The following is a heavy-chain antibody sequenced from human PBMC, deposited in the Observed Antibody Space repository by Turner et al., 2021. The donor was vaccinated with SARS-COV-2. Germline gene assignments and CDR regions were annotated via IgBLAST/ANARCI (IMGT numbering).Heavy chain of an antibody. CDR1: GYPFTSYD. D-gene: IGHD2-2*01. J-gene: IGHJ2*01. V-gene: IGHV1-8*03. CDR2: MNPDSGNT. CDR3: ARGGYCSSTSCSPYWYFDL. Sequence: QVQLVQSGAEVKKPGASVKVSCTASGYPFTSYDINWVRQATGQGREWMGWMNPDSGNTAYAQKFQGRVTITRNTSISTAYMELSSLRSEETAVYYCARGGYCSSTSCSPYWYFDLWGRGTLVTVSS.